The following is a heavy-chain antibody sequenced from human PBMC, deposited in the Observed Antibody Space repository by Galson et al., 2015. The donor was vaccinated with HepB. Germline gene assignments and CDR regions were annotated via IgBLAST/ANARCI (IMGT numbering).Heavy chain of an antibody. V-gene: IGHV1-3*01. CDR2: INAGNGNT. D-gene: IGHD2-2*03. CDR1: GYTFTSYA. CDR3: ARGGYCSSTSCYFQGPRGYFQH. Sequence: SVKVSCKASGYTFTSYAMHWVRQAPGQRLEWMGWINAGNGNTKYSQKFQGRVTITRDTSASTAYMELSSLRSEDTAVYYCARGGYCSSTSCYFQGPRGYFQHRGQGTLVTVSS. J-gene: IGHJ1*01.